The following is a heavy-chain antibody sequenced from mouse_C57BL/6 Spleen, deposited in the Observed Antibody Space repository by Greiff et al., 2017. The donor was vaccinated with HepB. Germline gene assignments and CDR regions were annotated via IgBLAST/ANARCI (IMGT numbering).Heavy chain of an antibody. CDR3: ARQSYYGNYRAWFAY. CDR1: GFTFSSYT. V-gene: IGHV5-9*01. D-gene: IGHD2-1*01. Sequence: EVHLVESGGGLVKPGGSLKLSCAASGFTFSSYTMSWVRQTPEKRLEWVATISGGGGNTYYPDSVKGRFTISRDNAKNTLYLQMSSLRSEDTALYYCARQSYYGNYRAWFAYWGQGTLVTVSA. CDR2: ISGGGGNT. J-gene: IGHJ3*01.